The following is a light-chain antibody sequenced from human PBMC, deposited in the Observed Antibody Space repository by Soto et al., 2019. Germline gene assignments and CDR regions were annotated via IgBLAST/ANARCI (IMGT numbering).Light chain of an antibody. CDR1: SIDVGSYNL. V-gene: IGLV2-23*02. Sequence: QSALTQPASVSGSPGQSITISCTGTSIDVGSYNLVSWYQQHPGKAPKLMIYEVSKRPSGVSNRFSGSKSGNTASLTISGLQAEDEADYYCCSYAGSLCVFGTGTKVTVL. CDR3: CSYAGSLCV. J-gene: IGLJ1*01. CDR2: EVS.